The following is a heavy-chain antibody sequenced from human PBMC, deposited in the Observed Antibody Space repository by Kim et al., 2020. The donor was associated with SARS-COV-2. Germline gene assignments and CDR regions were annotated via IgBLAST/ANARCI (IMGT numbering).Heavy chain of an antibody. J-gene: IGHJ4*02. D-gene: IGHD3-22*01. V-gene: IGHV1-69*13. CDR1: GGTFSSYA. Sequence: SVKVSCKASGGTFSSYAISWVRQAPGQGLEWMGGIIPIFGTANYAQKFQGRVTITADESTSTAYMELSSLRSEDTAVYYCARNPYYYDSSQMTDWGQGTLVTVSS. CDR3: ARNPYYYDSSQMTD. CDR2: IIPIFGTA.